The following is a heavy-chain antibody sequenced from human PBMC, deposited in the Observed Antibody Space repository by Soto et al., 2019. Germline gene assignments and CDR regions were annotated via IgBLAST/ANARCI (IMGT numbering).Heavy chain of an antibody. J-gene: IGHJ5*02. CDR3: ARAWYYGSETYYNSWFDP. V-gene: IGHV4-30-2*01. CDR2: IHRSGST. Sequence: SETLSLTCSVSGGSFSRYYWSWIRQPPGKGLEWIGYIHRSGSTYYNPSLQSRVTISVDRSKNQFSLKLSSVTAADTAVYYCARAWYYGSETYYNSWFDPWGQGTLVTVSS. D-gene: IGHD3-10*01. CDR1: GGSFSRYY.